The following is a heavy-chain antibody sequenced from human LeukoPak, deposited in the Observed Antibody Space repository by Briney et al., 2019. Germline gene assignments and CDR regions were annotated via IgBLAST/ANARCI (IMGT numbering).Heavy chain of an antibody. V-gene: IGHV1-18*01. CDR1: GGTFSSYA. Sequence: ASVKVSCKASGGTFSSYAISWVRQAPGQGLEWMGWISAYNGNTHYAQNLQGRVTMTTDTSTSTAYMELSSLRSEDTAVYYCARGTYSSAYYYYYMDVWGKGTTVTISS. D-gene: IGHD6-25*01. CDR2: ISAYNGNT. J-gene: IGHJ6*03. CDR3: ARGTYSSAYYYYYMDV.